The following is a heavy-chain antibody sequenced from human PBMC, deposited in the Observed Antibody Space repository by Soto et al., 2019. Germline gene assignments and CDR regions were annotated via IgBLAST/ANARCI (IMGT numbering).Heavy chain of an antibody. V-gene: IGHV3-49*04. CDR2: IRNKGYGEST. J-gene: IGHJ4*02. CDR1: VFIFGDYG. D-gene: IGHD6-13*01. Sequence: SLRLSCTSSVFIFGDYGMSCVRQAPGKGLEYIGLIRNKGYGESTEYAASVKGRFTISRDDSKNIVYLQMNSLKAEDTGVYFCTRFLAARFDFWGQGTLVTVSS. CDR3: TRFLAARFDF.